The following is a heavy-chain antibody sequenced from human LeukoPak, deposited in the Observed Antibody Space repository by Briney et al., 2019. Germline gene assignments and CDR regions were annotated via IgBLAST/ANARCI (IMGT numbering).Heavy chain of an antibody. CDR1: GFTFSNYG. CDR3: TRREEGWYFDV. CDR2: ISYDESQE. V-gene: IGHV3-33*01. J-gene: IGHJ2*01. Sequence: GGSLRLSCAASGFTFSNYGMHWVRQAPGRGLEWVAVISYDESQEYYVESVKGRFTISRDNSRKTVYLQMDSLRADDTAVYYCTRREEGWYFDVWGRGTMVTVSS.